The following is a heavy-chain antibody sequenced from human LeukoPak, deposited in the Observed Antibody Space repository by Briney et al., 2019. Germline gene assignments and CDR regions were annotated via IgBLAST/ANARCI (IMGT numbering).Heavy chain of an antibody. CDR1: GFTFSASA. CDR3: ASYDNAGNYYHNY. Sequence: GGSLKLSCAGSGFTFSASAMHWVRQASGKGLEWVGRVRTKTNNYATTYATSVKGRFTIFRDDSKNTAYLQMNSLGTGDTAVYYCASYDNAGNYYHNYWGQGSLVTVSA. D-gene: IGHD3-22*01. V-gene: IGHV3-73*01. J-gene: IGHJ4*02. CDR2: VRTKTNNYAT.